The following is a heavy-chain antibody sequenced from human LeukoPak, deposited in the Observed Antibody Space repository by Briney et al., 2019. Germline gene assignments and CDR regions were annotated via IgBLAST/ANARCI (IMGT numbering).Heavy chain of an antibody. J-gene: IGHJ4*02. D-gene: IGHD2-2*01. V-gene: IGHV3-7*01. Sequence: GGSLRLSCAASGFTFDTYNFNWVRQAPGKGLEWVANIKQDGSEKYYVDSVKGRFTISRDNAKNSLYLQMNSLRAEDTAVYYCARDAIVVVPAAMPNYWGQGTLVTVSS. CDR3: ARDAIVVVPAAMPNY. CDR1: GFTFDTYN. CDR2: IKQDGSEK.